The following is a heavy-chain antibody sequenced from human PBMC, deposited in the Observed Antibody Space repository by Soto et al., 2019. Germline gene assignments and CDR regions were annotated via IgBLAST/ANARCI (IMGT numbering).Heavy chain of an antibody. CDR1: GFIASSYA. CDR3: AKGVGDY. J-gene: IGHJ4*02. CDR2: FSGSGGAT. D-gene: IGHD1-26*01. V-gene: IGHV3-23*01. Sequence: LRLSCAASGFIASSYAMSLVRQAPLKGLEWVSGFSGSGGATFYADSVKGRFTISRDSSKNTIYLQMDRLRADDTAVDYCAKGVGDYWGRGTLVTVSS.